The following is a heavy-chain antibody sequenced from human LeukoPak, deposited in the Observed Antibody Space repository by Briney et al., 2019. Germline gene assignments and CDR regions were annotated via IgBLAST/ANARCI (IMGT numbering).Heavy chain of an antibody. CDR2: ISYTGST. CDR1: GGSISSGGYY. CDR3: ARTRLRHSSGFPDWFDP. V-gene: IGHV4-31*03. Sequence: SETLSLTCTVSGGSISSGGYYWTWVRQHPGKGLEWIGHISYTGSTYYNPSLKSRVTISVDTSKNQFSLKLSSVTAADSVVYYCARTRLRHSSGFPDWFDPWGQGTLVTVSS. D-gene: IGHD3-22*01. J-gene: IGHJ5*02.